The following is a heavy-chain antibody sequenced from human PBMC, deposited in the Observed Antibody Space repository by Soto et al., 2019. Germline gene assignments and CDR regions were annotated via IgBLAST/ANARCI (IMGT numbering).Heavy chain of an antibody. D-gene: IGHD3-22*01. CDR1: GFTFSTYG. Sequence: GGSLRLSCAASGFTFSTYGMHWVRQAPGKGLEWVAVISYDGTNKYYADSVKGRLTISRDNSKNTLYLQMNSLRAEDTAMYYCANDQGYYQDRSCYYSESAFDSWGQGXRVTVSS. CDR3: ANDQGYYQDRSCYYSESAFDS. V-gene: IGHV3-30*18. J-gene: IGHJ3*02. CDR2: ISYDGTNK.